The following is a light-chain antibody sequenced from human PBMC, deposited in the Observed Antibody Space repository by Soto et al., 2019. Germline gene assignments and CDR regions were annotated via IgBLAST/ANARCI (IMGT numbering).Light chain of an antibody. Sequence: EIVLTQSPGTLSLSPGERATLSCRASQSVSSSYLGWYQQKPGQAPRLLIYGASSRATGIPDRFSGSGSGTDFTLTISRLDPEDFAVYYCQQYGSSSLYTFGQGTKLEIK. V-gene: IGKV3-20*01. CDR2: GAS. J-gene: IGKJ2*01. CDR1: QSVSSSY. CDR3: QQYGSSSLYT.